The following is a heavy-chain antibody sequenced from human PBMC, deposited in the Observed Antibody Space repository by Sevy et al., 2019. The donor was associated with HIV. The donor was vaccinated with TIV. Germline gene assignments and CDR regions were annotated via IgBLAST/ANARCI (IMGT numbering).Heavy chain of an antibody. CDR1: GFTFSSYA. J-gene: IGHJ6*02. CDR3: ARRPDFGVVIPTGVMDV. CDR2: ISGSGGST. D-gene: IGHD3-3*01. V-gene: IGHV3-23*01. Sequence: GGSLRLSCAASGFTFSSYAMSWVRQAPGKGLQWVSVISGSGGSTYYADSVKGRFTIFRDNSKNTMYLQMNSLSAEDTAVYHCARRPDFGVVIPTGVMDVWGQGTTVTVSS.